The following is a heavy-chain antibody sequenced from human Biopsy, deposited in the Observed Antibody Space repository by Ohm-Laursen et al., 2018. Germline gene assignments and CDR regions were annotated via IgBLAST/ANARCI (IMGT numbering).Heavy chain of an antibody. CDR3: ARDTLMAQHLVPGENWFDP. CDR2: IIPMLGTV. Sequence: SVKVSCKASGGPFNNHAFTWVRQAPGQGLEWMGGIIPMLGTVQYARKLRGRVTITADKPTSTAYMELTSLTSDDTAVYYCARDTLMAQHLVPGENWFDPWGQGTLVTVSS. J-gene: IGHJ5*02. CDR1: GGPFNNHA. D-gene: IGHD3-10*01. V-gene: IGHV1-69*10.